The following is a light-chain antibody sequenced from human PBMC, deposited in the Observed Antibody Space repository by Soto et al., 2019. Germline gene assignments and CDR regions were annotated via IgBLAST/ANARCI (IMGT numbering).Light chain of an antibody. CDR3: QQYGSSPSIT. Sequence: EIVMTQSPGTLSVSPGERATLSCRASQSVSSNLAWYQQKPGQAPRLHIYGASSRATGIPDRFSGSGSGTDFTLTISRLEPEDFAVYYCQQYGSSPSITFGQGTRLEI. CDR2: GAS. V-gene: IGKV3-20*01. CDR1: QSVSSN. J-gene: IGKJ5*01.